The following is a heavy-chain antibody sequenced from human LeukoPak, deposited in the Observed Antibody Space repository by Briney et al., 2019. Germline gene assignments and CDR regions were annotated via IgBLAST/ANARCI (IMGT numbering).Heavy chain of an antibody. V-gene: IGHV4-31*03. CDR1: GGSISVGGYY. CDR2: IYYSGST. CDR3: ARDRGYYDSSGYRRWGEYYFDY. J-gene: IGHJ4*02. D-gene: IGHD3-22*01. Sequence: SETLSLTCTVSGGSISVGGYYWSWIRQHPGKGLEWIGYIYYSGSTYYNPSLKSRVTISVDTSKNQFPLKLSSVTAADTAVYYCARDRGYYDSSGYRRWGEYYFDYWGQGTLVTVSS.